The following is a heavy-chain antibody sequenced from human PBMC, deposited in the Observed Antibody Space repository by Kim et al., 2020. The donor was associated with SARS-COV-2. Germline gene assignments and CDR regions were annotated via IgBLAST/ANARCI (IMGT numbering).Heavy chain of an antibody. CDR1: GFTFSSYA. CDR2: VSGGGGGT. V-gene: IGHV3-23*01. D-gene: IGHD3-9*01. J-gene: IGHJ6*02. CDR3: AKGVRVPDWYYCGMDV. Sequence: GGSLRLSCAASGFTFSSYAMSWVRQAPGKGLEWVSGVSGGGGGTKYADSVKGRFTISRDNFKNTVYLQMDSLRDEDTALYYCAKGVRVPDWYYCGMDVWGQGTTVTVSS.